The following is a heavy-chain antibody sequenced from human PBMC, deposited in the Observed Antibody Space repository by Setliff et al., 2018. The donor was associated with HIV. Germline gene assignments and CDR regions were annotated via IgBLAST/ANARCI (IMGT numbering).Heavy chain of an antibody. J-gene: IGHJ5*02. D-gene: IGHD5-18*01. CDR1: GGTFSSYA. CDR3: VGLGYSFSYRWWFDP. V-gene: IGHV1-69*13. Sequence: SVKVSCKGSGGTFSSYAISWVRQAPGQGLEWMGGIIPIFGPTNYAQKFQGRLTITADESTSTAYMELSSLRSEDTAVYYCVGLGYSFSYRWWFDPWGQGTRVTVS. CDR2: IIPIFGPT.